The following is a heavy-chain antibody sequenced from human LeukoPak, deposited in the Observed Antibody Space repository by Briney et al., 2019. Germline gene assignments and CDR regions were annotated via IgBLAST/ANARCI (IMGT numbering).Heavy chain of an antibody. CDR2: ISAYNGNT. J-gene: IGHJ3*02. Sequence: ASVKVSCKASGYTFTSYGIGWVRQAPGQGLEWMGWISAYNGNTNYAQKLQGRVTMTTDTSTSTAYMELRSLRSDDTAVYYCARDPVYGDYVDAFDIWGQGTMVTVSS. D-gene: IGHD4-17*01. CDR1: GYTFTSYG. V-gene: IGHV1-18*04. CDR3: ARDPVYGDYVDAFDI.